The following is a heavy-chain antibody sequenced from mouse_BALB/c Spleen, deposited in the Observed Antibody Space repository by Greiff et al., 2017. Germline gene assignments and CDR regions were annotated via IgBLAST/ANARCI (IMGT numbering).Heavy chain of an antibody. CDR1: GYSITSGYY. D-gene: IGHD1-2*01. CDR2: ISYDGSN. CDR3: ARAGTATFAY. Sequence: EESGPGLVKPSQSLSLTCSVTGYSITSGYYWNWIRQFPGNKLEWMGYISYDGSNNYNPSLKNRISITRDTSKNQFFLKLNSVTTEDTATYYCARAGTATFAYWGQGTLVTVSA. V-gene: IGHV3-6*02. J-gene: IGHJ3*01.